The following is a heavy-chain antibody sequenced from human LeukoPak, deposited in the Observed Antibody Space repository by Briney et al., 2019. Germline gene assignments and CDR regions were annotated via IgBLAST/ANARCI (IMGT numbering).Heavy chain of an antibody. J-gene: IGHJ4*02. CDR3: AREYCGGDCYSALDY. Sequence: GGSLRLSCAASGFTFSSYSMNWVRQAPGEGLEWASYISSSSSRIYHADSVKGRFTISRDNAKNSLYLQMNSLRAEDTAVYYCAREYCGGDCYSALDYWGQGTLVTVSS. CDR1: GFTFSSYS. CDR2: ISSSSSRI. D-gene: IGHD2-21*01. V-gene: IGHV3-48*01.